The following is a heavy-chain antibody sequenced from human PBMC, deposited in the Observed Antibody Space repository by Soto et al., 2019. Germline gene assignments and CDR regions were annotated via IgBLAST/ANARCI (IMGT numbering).Heavy chain of an antibody. CDR1: GGTFSNYA. CDR3: ARDLAPVVRGVLSAGMDV. V-gene: IGHV1-69*01. Sequence: QVQLVQSGAEIQKPGSSVKVSCKASGGTFSNYAINWVRQAPGQGLEWMGGIIPMFGTTYYAERFQGRVTITAEESTSTAYMELSSLRSEDTAVFYCARDLAPVVRGVLSAGMDVWGQGTTVTVSS. J-gene: IGHJ6*02. D-gene: IGHD3-10*02. CDR2: IIPMFGTT.